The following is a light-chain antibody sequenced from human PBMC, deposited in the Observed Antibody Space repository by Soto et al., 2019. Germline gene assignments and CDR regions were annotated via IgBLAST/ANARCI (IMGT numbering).Light chain of an antibody. J-gene: IGLJ1*01. CDR3: AAWDDSLNAYV. V-gene: IGLV1-44*01. CDR2: SSD. Sequence: QPVLTQPPSASGTPGQRVTISCSGSSSSIGSGTVNWYQHLPGTAPKLLIYSSDQRPSGVPDRFSGSKSGTSASLAISGLQSEDEADYYCAAWDDSLNAYVFGTGTKLTVL. CDR1: SSSIGSGT.